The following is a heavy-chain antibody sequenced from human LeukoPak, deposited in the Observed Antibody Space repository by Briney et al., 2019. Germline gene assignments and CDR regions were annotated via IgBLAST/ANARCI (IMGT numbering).Heavy chain of an antibody. V-gene: IGHV3-23*01. CDR2: ISGSGGST. CDR1: GFTFRSYA. J-gene: IGHJ4*02. Sequence: GGSLRLSCAASGFTFRSYAMSWVRQAPGKGLEWVSAISGSGGSTYYADSVKGRFTISRDNSKNTLYLQMNSLRAEDTAVYYCAKFLPTHIVVANYYFDYWGQGTLVTVSS. D-gene: IGHD2-21*01. CDR3: AKFLPTHIVVANYYFDY.